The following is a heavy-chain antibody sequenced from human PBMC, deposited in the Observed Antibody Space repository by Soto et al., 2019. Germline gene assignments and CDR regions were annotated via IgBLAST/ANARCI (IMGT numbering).Heavy chain of an antibody. Sequence: GASVKVSCKTSGYTFSAYYMHWVRQAPGQGLEWMGWINPKSGGTLYAQKFQGRVTMTRDTSISTAYMELSTLRSDDTAVYYCARGGTVAYDTRGYSGYWGQGTLVTVAS. CDR1: GYTFSAYY. CDR3: ARGGTVAYDTRGYSGY. D-gene: IGHD3-22*01. V-gene: IGHV1-2*02. J-gene: IGHJ4*02. CDR2: INPKSGGT.